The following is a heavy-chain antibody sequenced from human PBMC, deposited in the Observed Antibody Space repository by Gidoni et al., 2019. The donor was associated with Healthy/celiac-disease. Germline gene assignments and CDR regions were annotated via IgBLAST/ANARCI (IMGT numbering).Heavy chain of an antibody. J-gene: IGHJ4*02. CDR2: IYYSGST. Sequence: QVQLQESGPGLVKPSQTLSLTCNVSGGSISSGGYYWSWIRQHPGKGLEWIGYIYYSGSTYYNPYLKSRVNMSVDTSKNQFSLKLSSVTAADTAVYYCARDVMGYCSSTSCYGSLFFDYWGQGTLVTVSS. CDR1: GGSISSGGYY. D-gene: IGHD2-2*01. CDR3: ARDVMGYCSSTSCYGSLFFDY. V-gene: IGHV4-31*03.